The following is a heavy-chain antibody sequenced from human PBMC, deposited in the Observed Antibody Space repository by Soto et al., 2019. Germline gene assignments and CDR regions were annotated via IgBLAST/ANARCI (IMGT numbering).Heavy chain of an antibody. D-gene: IGHD3-10*01. V-gene: IGHV4-4*07. CDR1: GGSISSYY. CDR2: IYTSGST. Sequence: QVQLQESGPGLVKTSETLSLTCTVSGGSISSYYWSWIRQPAGKGLELIGRIYTSGSTNYNPSLKRRVTMSVDTSKNQFSLKLSSVTAADTAVYYCARGRIGYGSGSYDYWGQGTLVTVSS. CDR3: ARGRIGYGSGSYDY. J-gene: IGHJ4*02.